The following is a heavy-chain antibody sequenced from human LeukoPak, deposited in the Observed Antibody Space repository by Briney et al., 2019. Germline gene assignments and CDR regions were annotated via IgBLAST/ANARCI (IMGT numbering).Heavy chain of an antibody. Sequence: GGSLRLSCAASGFTFSSYWMSWVRQAPGKGLEWVANIKQDGSEKYYVDSVKGRFTISRDNAKNSLYLQMNSLRAEDTAVYYSARTYYDFWSGYYPCFAYWSQASLVTVSS. J-gene: IGHJ4*02. CDR1: GFTFSSYW. CDR2: IKQDGSEK. V-gene: IGHV3-7*01. CDR3: ARTYYDFWSGYYPCFAY. D-gene: IGHD3-3*01.